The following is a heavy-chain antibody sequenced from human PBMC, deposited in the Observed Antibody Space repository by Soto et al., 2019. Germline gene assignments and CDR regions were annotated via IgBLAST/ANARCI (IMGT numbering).Heavy chain of an antibody. CDR1: GGSIIDSGSFY. J-gene: IGHJ5*02. D-gene: IGHD2-15*01. CDR3: ARGEVVASNWFDT. V-gene: IGHV4-31*03. CDR2: IYYSGST. Sequence: QVQMQKSGPGLVKPSQTLYLTCSVSGGSIIDSGSFYWNWIRQHPGKGLEWIGYIYYSGSTYYNRSLTSRATISLDTSKNQFSLKLTSVTAADTAIYYCARGEVVASNWFDTWGQGTLVTVSS.